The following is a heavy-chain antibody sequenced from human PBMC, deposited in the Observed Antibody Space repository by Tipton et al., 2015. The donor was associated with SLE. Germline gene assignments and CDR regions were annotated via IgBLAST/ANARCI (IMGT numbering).Heavy chain of an antibody. V-gene: IGHV4-59*12. Sequence: TLSLTCTVSGDSISGYYWSWIRQPPGKGLEWIGYTYYSGSPYYNPSLKSRVTISLDMSKNQFSLRLSSVTAADTAVYYCPIYYHDSTGLHWFDPWGQGTLVTVSS. CDR3: PIYYHDSTGLHWFDP. J-gene: IGHJ5*02. CDR1: GDSISGYY. D-gene: IGHD3-22*01. CDR2: TYYSGSP.